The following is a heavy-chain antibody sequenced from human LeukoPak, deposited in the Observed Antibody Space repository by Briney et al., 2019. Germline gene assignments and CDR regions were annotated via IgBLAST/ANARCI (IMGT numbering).Heavy chain of an antibody. Sequence: GRSLRLSCTASGFTFSTYWMSWVRQAPGKGLEWVASMNQDGSGRHYSDSVKGRFTISRDNAKNSVSLQMNSLRVEDTALYYCTREDRVGGSLDDWGQGTLVTVSS. J-gene: IGHJ4*02. CDR2: MNQDGSGR. CDR3: TREDRVGGSLDD. V-gene: IGHV3-7*01. D-gene: IGHD1-26*01. CDR1: GFTFSTYW.